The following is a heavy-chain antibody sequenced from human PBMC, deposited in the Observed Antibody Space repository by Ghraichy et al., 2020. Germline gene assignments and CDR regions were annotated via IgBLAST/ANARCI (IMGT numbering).Heavy chain of an antibody. CDR2: IYYTGST. Sequence: SETLSLTCTVSGVSITSSYWSWIRQPPGKELEWIGFIYYTGSTNSNPSLKSRVTISLDTSKSQLSLSLTSVTAADTAVYYCARDARKWGWYFDLWGRGTVVTVSS. CDR3: ARDARKWGWYFDL. CDR1: GVSITSSY. J-gene: IGHJ2*01. V-gene: IGHV4-59*12. D-gene: IGHD2-8*01.